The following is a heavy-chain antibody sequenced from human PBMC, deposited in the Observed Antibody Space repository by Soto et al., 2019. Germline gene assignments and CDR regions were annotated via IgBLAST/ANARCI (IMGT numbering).Heavy chain of an antibody. CDR2: INPSGGST. V-gene: IGHV1-46*03. CDR1: GYTFTSYY. D-gene: IGHD3-3*01. Sequence: QVQLVQSGAEVKKPGASVKVSCKASGYTFTSYYMHWVRQAPGQGLEWMGIINPSGGSTSYAQKFQGRVTMTRDTSTSTVYMELSSLRSEDTAVYYCARDGDMYYDFWSGYYTAGGWFDPWGQGTLVTVSS. CDR3: ARDGDMYYDFWSGYYTAGGWFDP. J-gene: IGHJ5*02.